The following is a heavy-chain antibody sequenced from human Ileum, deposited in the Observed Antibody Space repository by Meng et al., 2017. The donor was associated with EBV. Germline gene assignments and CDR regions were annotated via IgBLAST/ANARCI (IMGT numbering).Heavy chain of an antibody. CDR1: GYSISTTNW. CDR3: ARNSESGSYIDY. D-gene: IGHD1-26*01. CDR2: IYYSGTT. V-gene: IGHV4-28*01. J-gene: IGHJ4*02. Sequence: VRLEESGPGLVKPSDTLSLTCAASGYSISTTNWWGWIRQPPGKGLEWIGHIYYSGTTYNNPSLKSRVTMSIDPSKNQFSLKLSSVTAVDTAVYYCARNSESGSYIDYWGLGTLVTVSS.